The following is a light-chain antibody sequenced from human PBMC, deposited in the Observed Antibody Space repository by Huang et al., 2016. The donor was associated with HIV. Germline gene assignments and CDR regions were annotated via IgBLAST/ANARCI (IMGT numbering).Light chain of an antibody. V-gene: IGKV3-20*01. CDR3: QQYDNSPWT. J-gene: IGKJ1*01. CDR1: QGISISH. Sequence: ETVLTQSPGTLSLSPGERATLSCRASQGISISHLAWYQQKPGQAPRLLIYGASSRATGIPDRFSGSGSGTDFTLTISRLEPEDLAVYFCQQYDNSPWTFGQGTKVEVK. CDR2: GAS.